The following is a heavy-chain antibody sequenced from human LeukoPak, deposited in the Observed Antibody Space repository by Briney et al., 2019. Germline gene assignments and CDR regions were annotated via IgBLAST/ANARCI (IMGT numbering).Heavy chain of an antibody. CDR2: ISGSGGST. Sequence: PGGSLRLSCAGTGFTFSSYAMSWVRQAPGKGLEWVSAISGSGGSTYYADSVKGRFTISRDNSKNTLYLQMNSLRAEDTAVYYCAKAPRIVGAPLWYYFDYWGQGTLVTVSS. V-gene: IGHV3-23*01. J-gene: IGHJ4*02. CDR1: GFTFSSYA. D-gene: IGHD1-26*01. CDR3: AKAPRIVGAPLWYYFDY.